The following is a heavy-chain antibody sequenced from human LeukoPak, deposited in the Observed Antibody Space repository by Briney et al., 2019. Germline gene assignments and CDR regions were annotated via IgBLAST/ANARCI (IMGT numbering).Heavy chain of an antibody. V-gene: IGHV4-38-2*01. Sequence: SETLSLTCAVSGYSISSGYYWGWIRQPPGKGLEWIGSIYHSGSTYYNPSLKSRVTISVDTSKNQFSLKLSSVTAADTAVYYCARVWYYDSSGQHSYAPFDCWGQGTLVTVSS. J-gene: IGHJ4*02. CDR3: ARVWYYDSSGQHSYAPFDC. CDR2: IYHSGST. CDR1: GYSISSGYY. D-gene: IGHD3-22*01.